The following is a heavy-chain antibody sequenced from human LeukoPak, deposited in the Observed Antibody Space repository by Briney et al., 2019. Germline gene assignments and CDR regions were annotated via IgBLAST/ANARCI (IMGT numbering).Heavy chain of an antibody. CDR2: IYSGGTA. J-gene: IGHJ4*02. CDR1: GFSVSANY. Sequence: GGSLRLSCAASGFSVSANYMSWVRQAPGKGLEWVSLIYSGGTAYYADSVKGRFTISRDNSKNTVYLQMNSLRAEDTAIYYCAKGAQDSSGWYCGYWGQGTLVTVSS. D-gene: IGHD6-19*01. CDR3: AKGAQDSSGWYCGY. V-gene: IGHV3-53*01.